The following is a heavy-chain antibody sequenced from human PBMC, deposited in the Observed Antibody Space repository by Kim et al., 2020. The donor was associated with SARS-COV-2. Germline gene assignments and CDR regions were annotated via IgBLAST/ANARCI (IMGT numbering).Heavy chain of an antibody. CDR2: I. D-gene: IGHD2-15*01. V-gene: IGHV3-21*01. Sequence: IYYADSVKGRFTISRDNAKNSLYLQMNSLRAEDTAVYYCARGGSSWSFDYWGQGTLVTVSS. CDR3: ARGGSSWSFDY. J-gene: IGHJ4*02.